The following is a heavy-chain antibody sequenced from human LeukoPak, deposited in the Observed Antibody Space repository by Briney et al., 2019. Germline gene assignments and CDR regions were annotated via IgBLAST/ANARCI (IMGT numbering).Heavy chain of an antibody. V-gene: IGHV1-24*01. CDR2: FDPEDGET. Sequence: ASVKVSCKVSGYTLTELSMHWVRQAPGKGLEWMGGFDPEDGETIYAQKFQGRVTMTEDTSTDTAYMELSSLRSEDTAVYYCATPTYYDFWSGGRGDAFDIWGQGTMVTVSS. CDR1: GYTLTELS. CDR3: ATPTYYDFWSGGRGDAFDI. D-gene: IGHD3-3*01. J-gene: IGHJ3*02.